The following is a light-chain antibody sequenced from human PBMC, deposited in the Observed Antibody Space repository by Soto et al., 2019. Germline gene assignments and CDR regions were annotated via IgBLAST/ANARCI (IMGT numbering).Light chain of an antibody. CDR1: QSVSSSY. V-gene: IGKV3-20*01. J-gene: IGKJ5*01. CDR2: GAS. Sequence: EIVLTQSPGTLSLSPGERATLSCRASQSVSSSYLAWYQQKPGQAPRLLIYGASSRATGIPDRFSGSGSGTDFTLTISRLEPEDFGVYYCQQYGSSSITFGQGTRLESK. CDR3: QQYGSSSIT.